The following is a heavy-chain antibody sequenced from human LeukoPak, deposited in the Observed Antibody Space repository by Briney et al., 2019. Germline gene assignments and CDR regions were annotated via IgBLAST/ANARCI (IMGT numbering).Heavy chain of an antibody. CDR2: ISYDGSNK. Sequence: GGSLRLSCAASGFTFSSYGMHWVRQAPGKGLEWXAVISYDGSNKYYADSVKGRFTISRDNSKNTLYLQMNSLRAEDTAVYYCANTNSLGSGWYEVDYWGQGTLVTVSS. CDR3: ANTNSLGSGWYEVDY. CDR1: GFTFSSYG. J-gene: IGHJ4*02. D-gene: IGHD6-19*01. V-gene: IGHV3-30*18.